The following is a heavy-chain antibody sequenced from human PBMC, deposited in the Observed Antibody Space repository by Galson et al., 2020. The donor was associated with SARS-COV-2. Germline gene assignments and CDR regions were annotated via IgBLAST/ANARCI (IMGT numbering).Heavy chain of an antibody. J-gene: IGHJ4*02. CDR3: ARGVVGGGDYFDY. CDR1: GFTVTNTY. V-gene: IGHV3-53*01. D-gene: IGHD3-22*01. CDR2: IYSGGST. Sequence: GESLKISCAASGFTVTNTYMIWVRQAPGKWLEWVSVIYSGGSTYYADSVKGRFTISRDKSKNTLNLQMNGLTAEDTAVYYCARGVVGGGDYFDYWGQGTPVTVSS.